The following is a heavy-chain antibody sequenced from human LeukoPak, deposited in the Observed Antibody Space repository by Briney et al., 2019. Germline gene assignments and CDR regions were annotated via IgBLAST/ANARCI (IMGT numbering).Heavy chain of an antibody. CDR2: ISGSGGST. Sequence: GGSLRLSCAASGFTFSSYAMSWVRQAPGKGLEWVSAISGSGGSTYYADSVKGRFTVSRDNSKNILYLQMNSLRAEDTAIYYCAKTHGFFDHWGQGSLVTVSS. J-gene: IGHJ4*02. CDR1: GFTFSSYA. CDR3: AKTHGFFDH. V-gene: IGHV3-23*01.